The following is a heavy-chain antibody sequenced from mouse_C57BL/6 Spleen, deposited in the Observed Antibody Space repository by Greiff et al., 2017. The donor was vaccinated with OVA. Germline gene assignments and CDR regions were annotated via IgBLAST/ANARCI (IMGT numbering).Heavy chain of an antibody. V-gene: IGHV5-4*01. CDR1: GFTFSSYA. Sequence: EVQGVESGGGLVKPGGSLKLSCAASGFTFSSYAMSWVRQTPEKRLEWVATISDGGSYTYYPDNVKGRFTISRDNAKNNLYLQMSHLKSEDTAMYYCARERRDAMDYWGQGTSVTVSS. CDR2: ISDGGSYT. CDR3: ARERRDAMDY. J-gene: IGHJ4*01.